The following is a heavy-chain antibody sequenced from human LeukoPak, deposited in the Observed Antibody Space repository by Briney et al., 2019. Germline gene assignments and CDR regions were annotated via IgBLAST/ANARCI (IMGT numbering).Heavy chain of an antibody. Sequence: KASETLSLTCTVSDGSISSSSYYWGWIRQPPGKGLEWIGSIYHSGSTYYNPSLKSRVTISVDTSKNQFSLKLSSVTAADTAVYYCARVVAAIHFDYWGQGTLVTVSS. J-gene: IGHJ4*02. D-gene: IGHD2-2*02. CDR2: IYHSGST. CDR3: ARVVAAIHFDY. V-gene: IGHV4-39*07. CDR1: DGSISSSSYY.